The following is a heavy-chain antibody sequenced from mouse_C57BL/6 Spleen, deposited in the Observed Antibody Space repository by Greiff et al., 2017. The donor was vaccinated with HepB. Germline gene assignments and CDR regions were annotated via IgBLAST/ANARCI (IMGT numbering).Heavy chain of an antibody. D-gene: IGHD1-1*01. V-gene: IGHV1-55*01. J-gene: IGHJ4*01. CDR2: IYPGSGST. CDR1: GYTFTSYW. CDR3: ARHYYGSSYAMDY. Sequence: QVQLQQPGAELVKPGASVKVSCKASGYTFTSYWITWVKQRPGQGLEWIGDIYPGSGSTNYNEKFKSKATLTVDTSSSTAYMQLSSLTSEDSAVYYCARHYYGSSYAMDYWGQGTSVTVSS.